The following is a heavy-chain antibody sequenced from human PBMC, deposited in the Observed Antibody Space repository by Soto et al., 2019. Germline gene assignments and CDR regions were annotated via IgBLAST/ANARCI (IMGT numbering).Heavy chain of an antibody. J-gene: IGHJ6*02. CDR1: GGTFSSYA. Sequence: QVQLVQSGAEVKKPGSSVKVSCKASGGTFSSYAISWVRQAPGQGLEWMGGIIPIFGTANYAQKFQGRVTITADESTSTAYMALSSLRSEDTAVYYCARAPGYRGSWYAAGGYYYYGMDVWGQGTTVTVCS. CDR3: ARAPGYRGSWYAAGGYYYYGMDV. D-gene: IGHD6-13*01. CDR2: IIPIFGTA. V-gene: IGHV1-69*01.